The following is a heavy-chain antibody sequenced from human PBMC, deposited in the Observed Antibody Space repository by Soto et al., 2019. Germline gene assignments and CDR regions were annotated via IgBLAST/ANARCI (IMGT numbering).Heavy chain of an antibody. CDR3: AKGVRVRDGYNFSGLDY. V-gene: IGHV3-30*18. J-gene: IGHJ4*02. D-gene: IGHD5-12*01. CDR1: GFTFSSYG. Sequence: QVQLVESGGGVVQPGRSLRLSCAASGFTFSSYGMHWVRQAPGKGLEWVAVISYDGSNKYYADSVKGRFTISRDNSKNTLYLQMNSLRAEDTAVYYCAKGVRVRDGYNFSGLDYWGQGTLVTVSS. CDR2: ISYDGSNK.